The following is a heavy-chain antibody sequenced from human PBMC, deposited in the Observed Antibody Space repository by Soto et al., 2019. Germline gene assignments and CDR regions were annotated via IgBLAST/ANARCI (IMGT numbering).Heavy chain of an antibody. CDR2: IYLTGTT. CDR3: ARAPPGPSPRWVL. J-gene: IGHJ6*02. V-gene: IGHV4-30-2*06. Sequence: QLQLRESGSGLVKPSETLSLTCTVSGGSISSGGYSWSWIRQSPEKGLEWLGCIYLTGTTYYHPSLKSRVTISVDTSRNQFSLNLTSVTAADTAVYFCARAPPGPSPRWVLWGQGTTVTVSS. D-gene: IGHD3-10*01. CDR1: GGSISSGGYS.